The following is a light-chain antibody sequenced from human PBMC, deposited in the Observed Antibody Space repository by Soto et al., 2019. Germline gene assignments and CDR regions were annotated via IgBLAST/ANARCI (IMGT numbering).Light chain of an antibody. CDR2: TSG. Sequence: QMTQSPSSLSASVGDRVTITCRASQRITTYLNWYQQKPGKAPKLLISTSGTLQRGVPSRFSGRGSGTDFTLTITALRPEDFATYFCQQSYSIPYTFGQGTKLEIK. CDR3: QQSYSIPYT. CDR1: QRITTY. J-gene: IGKJ2*01. V-gene: IGKV1-39*01.